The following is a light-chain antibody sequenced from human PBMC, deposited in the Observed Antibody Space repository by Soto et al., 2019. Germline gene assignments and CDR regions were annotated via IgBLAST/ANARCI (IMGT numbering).Light chain of an antibody. Sequence: EIVMTQSPATLSVSPGERATLSCRASQSVSSNLAWYQQKPGQAPRLLIYGASTRATGIQARFSGSGSGTDFTLTVRRLEPEDFAVYSCKQYGSSPGTFGQGTKVDIK. CDR1: QSVSSN. V-gene: IGKV3-20*01. CDR3: KQYGSSPGT. J-gene: IGKJ1*01. CDR2: GAS.